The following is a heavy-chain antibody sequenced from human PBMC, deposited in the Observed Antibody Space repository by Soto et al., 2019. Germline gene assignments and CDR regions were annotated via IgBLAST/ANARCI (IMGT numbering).Heavy chain of an antibody. V-gene: IGHV3-49*04. CDR2: ITSKAYGATT. CDR1: GFSFGDYA. D-gene: IGHD6-19*01. CDR3: TRGIDLSGWSFGY. J-gene: IGHJ4*02. Sequence: TEGSLRLSCTASGFSFGDYAMNWVRQAPGKGLEWVGFITSKAYGATTKYAASVGGRFTISRDDSKGIAYLQMNSLKTEDTAVYYCTRGIDLSGWSFGYWGQGTLVTISS.